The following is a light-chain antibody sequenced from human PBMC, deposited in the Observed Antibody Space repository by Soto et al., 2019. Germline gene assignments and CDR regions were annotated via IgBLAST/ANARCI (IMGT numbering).Light chain of an antibody. CDR2: GAS. Sequence: DIVLTQSPATLSVSLGERVSLSCRASQIISSNLAWYQQKPGQLPRLLIYGASARAAGIPARFSGSGSGTEFTLTISSLQSEDFAVYYCQQYNNWPPFTFGPGTKVDV. CDR3: QQYNNWPPFT. V-gene: IGKV3-15*01. J-gene: IGKJ3*01. CDR1: QIISSN.